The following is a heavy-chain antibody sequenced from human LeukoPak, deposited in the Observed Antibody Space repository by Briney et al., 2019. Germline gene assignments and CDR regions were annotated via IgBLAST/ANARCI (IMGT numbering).Heavy chain of an antibody. V-gene: IGHV4-30-2*01. Sequence: SETLSLTCAVSGGSISSGGYSWSWIRQPPGKGLEWIGYIYHSGSTYYNPSLKSRVTISVDRSKSQFSLKLSSVTAADTAVYYCARFSDYGDYLGAFDIWGQGTMVTVSS. D-gene: IGHD4-17*01. CDR3: ARFSDYGDYLGAFDI. J-gene: IGHJ3*02. CDR1: GGSISSGGYS. CDR2: IYHSGST.